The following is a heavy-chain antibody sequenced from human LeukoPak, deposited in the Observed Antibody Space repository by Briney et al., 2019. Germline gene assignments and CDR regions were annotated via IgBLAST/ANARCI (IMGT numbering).Heavy chain of an antibody. CDR1: GFTFNNYA. CDR2: TAGSGISK. V-gene: IGHV3-23*01. Sequence: GGSLRLSCVASGFTFNNYAVSWVRQAPGRGLEWASSTAGSGISKDYADSVKGRFTISKDKSKNTLYLQMDNLRAEDTGVYFCARLPTFYYDSSGYHYDYWGQGTPVTVSS. J-gene: IGHJ4*02. CDR3: ARLPTFYYDSSGYHYDY. D-gene: IGHD3-22*01.